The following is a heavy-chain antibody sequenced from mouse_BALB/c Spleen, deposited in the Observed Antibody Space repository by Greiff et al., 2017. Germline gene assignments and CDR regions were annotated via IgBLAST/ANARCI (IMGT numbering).Heavy chain of an antibody. CDR3: ARWDYGYEAY. V-gene: IGHV1-87*01. Sequence: VQLQQSGAELARPGASVKLSCKASGYTFTSYWMQWVKQRPGQGLEWIGAIYPGDGDTRYTQKFKGKATLTADKSSSTAYMQLSSLASEDSAVYYCARWDYGYEAYWGQGTLVTVSA. D-gene: IGHD1-2*01. CDR2: IYPGDGDT. J-gene: IGHJ3*01. CDR1: GYTFTSYW.